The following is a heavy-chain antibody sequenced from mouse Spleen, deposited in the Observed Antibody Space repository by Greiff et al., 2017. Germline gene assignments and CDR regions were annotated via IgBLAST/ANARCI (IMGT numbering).Heavy chain of an antibody. CDR3: ARQDYYGSSYAWFAY. D-gene: IGHD1-1*01. V-gene: IGHV1-64*01. J-gene: IGHJ3*01. CDR1: GYTFTSYW. CDR2: IHPNSGST. Sequence: QVQLQQPGAELVKPGASVKLSCKASGYTFTSYWMHWVKQRPGQGLEWIGMIHPNSGSTNYNEKFKSKATLTVDKSSSTAYMQLSSLTSEDSAVYYCARQDYYGSSYAWFAYWGQGTLVTVSA.